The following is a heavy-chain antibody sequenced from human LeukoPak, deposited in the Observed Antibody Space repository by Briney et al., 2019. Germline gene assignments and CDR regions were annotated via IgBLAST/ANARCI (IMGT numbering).Heavy chain of an antibody. CDR1: GFTFSSYG. J-gene: IGHJ3*02. CDR3: ARGGIITSYAFEI. CDR2: IRYDGSNK. Sequence: GGSLRLSCAASGFTFSSYGMHWVRQAPGKGLEWVAFIRYDGSNKYYADSVKGRFTISRDNAKNSLYLQMNSLRAEDTAVYYCARGGIITSYAFEIWGQGAMVTVSS. D-gene: IGHD3-10*01. V-gene: IGHV3-30*02.